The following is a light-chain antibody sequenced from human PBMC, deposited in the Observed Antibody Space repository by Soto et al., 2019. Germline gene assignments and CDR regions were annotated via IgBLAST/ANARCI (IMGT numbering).Light chain of an antibody. Sequence: EIVMTQSPATLSVSPGERATLSCRASQSVVSKLAWYQQKPDQAPRLLIYGASTRATGIPARFSGSGSGTEFTLTISSLQSEDSAFYYCQEYYNWRRSTFGGGTKVDIK. CDR3: QEYYNWRRST. J-gene: IGKJ4*01. V-gene: IGKV3-15*01. CDR2: GAS. CDR1: QSVVSK.